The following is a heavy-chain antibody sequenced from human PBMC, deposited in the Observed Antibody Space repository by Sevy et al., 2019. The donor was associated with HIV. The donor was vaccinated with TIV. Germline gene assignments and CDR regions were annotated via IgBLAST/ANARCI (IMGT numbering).Heavy chain of an antibody. V-gene: IGHV4-31*03. CDR2: IYYSGST. J-gene: IGHJ5*02. CDR3: AREYTDWDCSSTSCYTNWFDP. Sequence: SETLSITCTVSGGSISSGGYYWSWIRQHPGKGLEWIGYIYYSGSTYYNPSLKSRVTISVDTSKNQFSLKLSSVTAADTAVYYCAREYTDWDCSSTSCYTNWFDPRGQGTLVTVSS. CDR1: GGSISSGGYY. D-gene: IGHD2-2*02.